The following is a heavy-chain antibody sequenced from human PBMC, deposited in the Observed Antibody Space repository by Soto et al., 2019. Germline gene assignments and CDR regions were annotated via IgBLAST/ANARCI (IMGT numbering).Heavy chain of an antibody. CDR2: IYYSGST. V-gene: IGHV4-31*03. CDR1: GGSISSGGYY. CDR3: AGQRSGYYYYPLDY. J-gene: IGHJ4*02. D-gene: IGHD3-22*01. Sequence: PSETLSLTCTVSGGSISSGGYYWSWIRQHPGKGLEWVGYIYYSGSTYYNPSLKSRVTISVDTSKNQFSLKLSSVTAADTAVYYCAGQRSGYYYYPLDYWGQGTLVTVSS.